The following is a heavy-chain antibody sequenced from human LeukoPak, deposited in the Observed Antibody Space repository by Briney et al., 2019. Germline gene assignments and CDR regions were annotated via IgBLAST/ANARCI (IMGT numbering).Heavy chain of an antibody. CDR2: ISGSGGST. D-gene: IGHD1-26*01. J-gene: IGHJ4*02. V-gene: IGHV3-23*01. Sequence: GGFLRLSCAASGFTFSSYAMSWVRQAPGKGLEWVSAISGSGGSTYYADSVKGRFTISRDNSKNTLYLQMNSLRAEDTAVYYCARDRVGATTNFDYWGQGTLVTVSS. CDR3: ARDRVGATTNFDY. CDR1: GFTFSSYA.